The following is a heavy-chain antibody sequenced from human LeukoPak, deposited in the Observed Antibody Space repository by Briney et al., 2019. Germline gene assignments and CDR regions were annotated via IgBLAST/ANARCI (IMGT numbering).Heavy chain of an antibody. J-gene: IGHJ4*02. Sequence: GGSMRLSCAASGFIFTDYWMHWVRQGPGKELVWVARISGDGRATTYADSVKGRFTISRDNSKNTLYLQMNSLRAEDTAVYYCARDADTSGHYSYFDYWGQGTLGTVSS. CDR2: ISGDGRAT. V-gene: IGHV3-74*01. CDR1: GFIFTDYW. CDR3: ARDADTSGHYSYFDY. D-gene: IGHD3-22*01.